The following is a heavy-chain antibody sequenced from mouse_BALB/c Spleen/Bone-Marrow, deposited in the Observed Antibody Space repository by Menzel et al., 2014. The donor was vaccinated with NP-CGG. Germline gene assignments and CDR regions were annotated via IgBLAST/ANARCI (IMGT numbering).Heavy chain of an antibody. CDR3: ARGGYGNVYYAMDY. V-gene: IGHV1-14*01. Sequence: VQLQQSGPELVKPGASVKMSCKASGYTFTSYVMHWVKQKPGQGLEWIGYINPYNDGTKYNEKFKGKATLTSDKSSSTAYMELSSLTSVDSAVYYCARGGYGNVYYAMDYWGQGTSVTVSS. CDR1: GYTFTSYV. J-gene: IGHJ4*01. CDR2: INPYNDGT. D-gene: IGHD2-10*02.